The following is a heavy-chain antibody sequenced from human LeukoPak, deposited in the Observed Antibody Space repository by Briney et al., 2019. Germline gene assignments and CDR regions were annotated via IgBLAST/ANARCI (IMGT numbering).Heavy chain of an antibody. D-gene: IGHD5-12*01. CDR3: AAHTAGRGSGY. CDR2: IYDSGST. Sequence: SETLSLTCGVSGASISSYYWSWIRQPQGKGLEWIGHIYDSGSTKYNPSLKSRVTISVDTSKNQFSLTLSSVTAADAAVYYCAAHTAGRGSGYWGQGILVAVSS. V-gene: IGHV4-59*08. CDR1: GASISSYY. J-gene: IGHJ4*02.